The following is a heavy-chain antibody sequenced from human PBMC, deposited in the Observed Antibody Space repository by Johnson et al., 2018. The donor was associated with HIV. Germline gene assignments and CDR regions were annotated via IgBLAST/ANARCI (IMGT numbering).Heavy chain of an antibody. J-gene: IGHJ3*02. CDR3: AKDPRYKYGGAFDI. CDR1: GFTVSSNY. V-gene: IGHV3-66*02. D-gene: IGHD3-16*01. CDR2: IYSGGST. Sequence: VQLVESGGRLVKPGGFLRLSCAASGFTVSSNYMSWVRQAPGKGLEWVSVIYSGGSTYYADSVKGRFTISRDNSKNTLYLQMNSLTIDDTAVYYCAKDPRYKYGGAFDIWGQGTMVTVSS.